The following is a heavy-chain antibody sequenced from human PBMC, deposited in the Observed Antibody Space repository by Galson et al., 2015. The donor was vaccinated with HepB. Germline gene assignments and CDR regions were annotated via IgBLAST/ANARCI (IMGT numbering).Heavy chain of an antibody. J-gene: IGHJ3*02. CDR3: ASLDSSSPFDAFDI. V-gene: IGHV1-69*04. CDR2: IIPILGIT. D-gene: IGHD6-13*01. Sequence: SVKVSCKASGGTFSSYAISWVRQAPGQGLEWMGRIIPILGITNYAQKLQGRVTITADKSTSTTYMELSSLRSEDTAVYYCASLDSSSPFDAFDIWGQGTIVTVSS. CDR1: GGTFSSYA.